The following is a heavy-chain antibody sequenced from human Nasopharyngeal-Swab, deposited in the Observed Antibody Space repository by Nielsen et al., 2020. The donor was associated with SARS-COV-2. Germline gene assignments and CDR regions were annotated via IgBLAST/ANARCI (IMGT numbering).Heavy chain of an antibody. J-gene: IGHJ5*02. CDR2: IYYSGST. D-gene: IGHD6-13*01. Sequence: WIRQPPGKGLGWIGSIYYSGSTYYNPSLKSRVTISIDTSKNQFSLKVTSVAAADTAVYYCAGVARSSWYVLDNWFDPWGHGTLVTVSS. CDR3: AGVARSSWYVLDNWFDP. V-gene: IGHV4-39*01.